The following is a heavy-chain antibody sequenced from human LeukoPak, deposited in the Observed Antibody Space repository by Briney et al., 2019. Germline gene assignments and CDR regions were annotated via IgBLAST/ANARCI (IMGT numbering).Heavy chain of an antibody. J-gene: IGHJ4*02. CDR1: GFTFSSYA. CDR3: AKDPGGSSWYVPLAGY. V-gene: IGHV3-23*01. Sequence: PGGSLRLSCAASGFTFSSYAMSWVRQAPGKGLEWVSAISGSGGSTYYADSVKGRFTISRDNSKNTLYLQMNSLRAEDTAVYYCAKDPGGSSWYVPLAGYWGQGTLVTVSS. CDR2: ISGSGGST. D-gene: IGHD6-13*01.